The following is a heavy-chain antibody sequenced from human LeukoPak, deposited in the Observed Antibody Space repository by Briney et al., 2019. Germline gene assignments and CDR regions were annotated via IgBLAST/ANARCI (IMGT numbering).Heavy chain of an antibody. Sequence: PGGSLRLSCAASGFTFSDHYMDWVRQAPGKGLDWVAVISNDGSKKYYADSVKGRFTISRDNSKNTLSLQVSSLRTEDTAVYYCAKDRYSYAFEYSDSWGQGTLVTVSS. V-gene: IGHV3-30*18. CDR2: ISNDGSKK. CDR1: GFTFSDHY. CDR3: AKDRYSYAFEYSDS. J-gene: IGHJ4*02. D-gene: IGHD5-18*01.